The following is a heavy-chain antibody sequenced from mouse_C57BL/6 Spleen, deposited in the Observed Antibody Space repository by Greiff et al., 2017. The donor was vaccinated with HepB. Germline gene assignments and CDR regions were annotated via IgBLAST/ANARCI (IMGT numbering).Heavy chain of an antibody. CDR3: ARKGGYYDYDVDAMDY. V-gene: IGHV1-64*01. Sequence: QVQLQQPGAELVKPGASVKLSCKASGYTFTSYWMHWVKQRPGQGLEWIGMIHPNSGSTNYNEKFKSKATLTVDKSSSTAYMQLSSLTSEDSAVYYCARKGGYYDYDVDAMDYWGQGTSVTVSS. CDR2: IHPNSGST. D-gene: IGHD2-4*01. J-gene: IGHJ4*01. CDR1: GYTFTSYW.